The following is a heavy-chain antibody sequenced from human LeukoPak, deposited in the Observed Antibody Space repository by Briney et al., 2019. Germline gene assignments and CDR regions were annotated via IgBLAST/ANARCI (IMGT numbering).Heavy chain of an antibody. J-gene: IGHJ4*02. CDR1: GYTFTGYY. Sequence: GASVKVSCKASGYTFTGYYVHWVRQAPGQGLEWMGWINPNSGGTNYAQKFQGRVTMTRDTSISTAYMELSRLRSDDAAVYYCAREPYCSGGSCYFDYWGQGTLVTVSS. D-gene: IGHD2-15*01. V-gene: IGHV1-2*02. CDR2: INPNSGGT. CDR3: AREPYCSGGSCYFDY.